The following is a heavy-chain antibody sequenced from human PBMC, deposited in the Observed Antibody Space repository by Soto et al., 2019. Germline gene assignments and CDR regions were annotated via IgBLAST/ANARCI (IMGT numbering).Heavy chain of an antibody. J-gene: IGHJ4*02. D-gene: IGHD3-10*01. CDR2: ITPIFGTT. Sequence: QVQLVQSGAEVRKTGSSVKVSCRAYGVTFTTHEFSWVRQAPGQGPEWMGGITPIFGTTKYAQRFQSRVTITADETSGTVYMELRSLRSDDTAVYYCVRDQYRHGSGTYYVTGWDHWGQGTLVTVSS. CDR3: VRDQYRHGSGTYYVTGWDH. CDR1: GVTFTTHE. V-gene: IGHV1-69*01.